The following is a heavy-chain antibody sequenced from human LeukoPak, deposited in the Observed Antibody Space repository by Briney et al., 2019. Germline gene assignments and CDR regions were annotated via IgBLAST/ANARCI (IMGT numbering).Heavy chain of an antibody. CDR1: GFTFSSYA. D-gene: IGHD3-3*01. CDR2: ISGSGGST. Sequence: GGSLRLSCAASGFTFSSYAMSWVRQAPGKGLEWVSAISGSGGSTYYADSVKGRFTISRDNSKNTLYLQMNSLIAEDTAVYYCAKAGPPGFWSGYYSRFLDYYFDYWGQGTLVTVSS. V-gene: IGHV3-23*01. CDR3: AKAGPPGFWSGYYSRFLDYYFDY. J-gene: IGHJ4*02.